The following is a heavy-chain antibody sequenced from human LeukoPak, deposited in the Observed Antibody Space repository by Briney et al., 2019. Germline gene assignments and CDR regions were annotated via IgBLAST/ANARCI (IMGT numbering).Heavy chain of an antibody. D-gene: IGHD3-10*01. J-gene: IGHJ6*04. CDR3: ARDGSGPYYGMDV. V-gene: IGHV1-69*06. CDR1: GGTFSSYA. CDR2: IIPIFGTA. Sequence: ASVKVSCKATGGTFSSYAISWVRQAPGQGLEWMGGIIPIFGTANYAQKFQGRVTITADKSTSTAYMELSSLRSEDTAVYYCARDGSGPYYGMDVWGKGTTVTVSS.